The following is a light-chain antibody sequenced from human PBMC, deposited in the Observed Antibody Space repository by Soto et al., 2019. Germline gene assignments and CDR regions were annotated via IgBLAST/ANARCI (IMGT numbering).Light chain of an antibody. CDR1: SSDVGAYTY. V-gene: IGLV2-14*01. CDR3: TSYTSSSTTYV. CDR2: DVS. Sequence: QSVLAQPASVSGSPGQSITISCAGTSSDVGAYTYVSWYQQHPGKAPKLMIYDVSNRPSGVSNRFSGSKSGNTASLTISGLQAEDEADYYCTSYTSSSTTYVFGGGTKVTVL. J-gene: IGLJ1*01.